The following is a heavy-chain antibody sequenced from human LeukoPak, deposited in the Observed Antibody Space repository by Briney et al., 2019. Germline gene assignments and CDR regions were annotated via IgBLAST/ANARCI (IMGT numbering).Heavy chain of an antibody. D-gene: IGHD3-10*01. V-gene: IGHV3-23*01. CDR3: AKPKESYYYYYYMDV. CDR1: GFTFNNYA. Sequence: PGGSLRLSCAASGFTFNNYAMNWVRQAPGKGLAWVSGISGSGGSTYYADSVKGRFTISRDNSKNTLYLQMNSLRAEDTAVYYCAKPKESYYYYYYMDVWGKGTTVTVSS. J-gene: IGHJ6*03. CDR2: ISGSGGST.